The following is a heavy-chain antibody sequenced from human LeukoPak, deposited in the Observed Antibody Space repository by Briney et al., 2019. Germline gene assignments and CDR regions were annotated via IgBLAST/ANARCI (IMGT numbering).Heavy chain of an antibody. D-gene: IGHD2-8*01. Sequence: PMASVTVSCKASGYTFTGYYMHWVRQAPGQGLEWMGWINPNSGGTNYAQKFQGRVTMTRDTSISTAYMELSRLRSDDTAVYYCARGVYAIPGFDYWGQGTLVTVSS. CDR3: ARGVYAIPGFDY. CDR1: GYTFTGYY. J-gene: IGHJ4*02. CDR2: INPNSGGT. V-gene: IGHV1-2*02.